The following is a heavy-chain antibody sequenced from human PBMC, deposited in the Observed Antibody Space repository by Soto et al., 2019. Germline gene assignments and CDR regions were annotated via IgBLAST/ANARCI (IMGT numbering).Heavy chain of an antibody. CDR3: AKAGFSSGWSASYFDY. CDR1: GFTFSSYA. CDR2: MSGTGGST. J-gene: IGHJ4*02. Sequence: VQLLESGGGLVQPGRSLRLSCAASGFTFSSYAMNWVRQAPGKGLEWVSAMSGTGGSTYYADSVTGRFTISRDNSKNTLYLQMNSLRVEDTAVFYCAKAGFSSGWSASYFDYWGQGTLVTVSS. D-gene: IGHD6-19*01. V-gene: IGHV3-23*01.